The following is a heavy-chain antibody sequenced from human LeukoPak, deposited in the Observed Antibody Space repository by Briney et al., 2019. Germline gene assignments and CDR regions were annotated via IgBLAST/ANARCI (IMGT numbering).Heavy chain of an antibody. Sequence: SGGSLRLSCAASGFASSNYGMHWVRQAPGKGLEWVALIWFDGSNKYYADSVKGRFTISRDNSNNTLYLQMNSLRVEDTALYYCARQTTVATDCWGQGTLVTVSS. CDR2: IWFDGSNK. J-gene: IGHJ4*02. V-gene: IGHV3-33*01. CDR3: ARQTTVATDC. CDR1: GFASSNYG. D-gene: IGHD4-23*01.